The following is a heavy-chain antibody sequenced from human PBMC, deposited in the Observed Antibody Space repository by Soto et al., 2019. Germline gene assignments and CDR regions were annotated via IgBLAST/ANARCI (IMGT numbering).Heavy chain of an antibody. V-gene: IGHV1-24*01. J-gene: IGHJ4*02. CDR1: GYTLTELS. Sequence: ASVKVSCKVSGYTLTELSMHWVRQAPGKGLEWMGGFDPEDGETIYAQKFQGRVTMTEDTSTDTAYMELSSLRSEDTAVYYCATESKLLRGTTVSPFDYWGQGTLVTVSS. CDR3: ATESKLLRGTTVSPFDY. CDR2: FDPEDGET. D-gene: IGHD1-7*01.